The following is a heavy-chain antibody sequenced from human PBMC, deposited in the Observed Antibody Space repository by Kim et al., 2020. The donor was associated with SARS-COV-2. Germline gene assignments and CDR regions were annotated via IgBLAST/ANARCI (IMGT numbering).Heavy chain of an antibody. J-gene: IGHJ4*02. V-gene: IGHV3-7*01. CDR3: AKFGWESATSFDT. Sequence: GGSLRLSCAASGFTFSDFWMSWIRQAPGKGPEWVANIKKDGSERYYVDSVKGRFTISRDNAKNSLYLQMNSLRAEDTAVYHCAKFGWESATSFDTWCQGT. CDR2: IKKDGSER. D-gene: IGHD3-10*01. CDR1: GFTFSDFW.